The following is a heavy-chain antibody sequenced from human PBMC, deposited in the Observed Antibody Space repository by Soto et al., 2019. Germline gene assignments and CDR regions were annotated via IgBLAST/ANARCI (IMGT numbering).Heavy chain of an antibody. CDR2: IYYSGST. Sequence: SETLSLTCTVSGGSISSSSYYWGWIRQPPGKGLEWIGSIYYSGSTYYNPSLKSRVTISVDTSKNQFSLKLSSVTAADTAVYYCARLTTVVTYYFDYWGQGTLVTVS. J-gene: IGHJ4*02. CDR3: ARLTTVVTYYFDY. CDR1: GGSISSSSYY. V-gene: IGHV4-39*01. D-gene: IGHD4-17*01.